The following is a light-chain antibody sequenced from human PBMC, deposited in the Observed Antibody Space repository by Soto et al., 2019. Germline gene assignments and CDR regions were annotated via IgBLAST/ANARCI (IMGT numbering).Light chain of an antibody. CDR3: LQDSRYPQT. V-gene: IGKV1-17*01. CDR1: EGIRDA. J-gene: IGKJ1*01. CDR2: AAS. Sequence: DIQMTQSPSSLSASVGDRVTITCRAREGIRDALGWYQQKPGPAPKRLIYAASSLQSGVPSRFRRGGAVTELSLSSRLGQAEDLSAYYCLQDSRYPQTFGQGNKGEI.